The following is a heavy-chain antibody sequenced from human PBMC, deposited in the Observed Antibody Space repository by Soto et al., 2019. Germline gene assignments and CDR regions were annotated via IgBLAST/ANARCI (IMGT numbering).Heavy chain of an antibody. V-gene: IGHV2-5*02. J-gene: IGHJ5*02. Sequence: QITLNESGPALVKPTQTLTLTCTFSGFSLTTSGVGVHWLRQPPGKALEWLAVIYGDDDKRYNPSLETRLTITKDTSKNQVSLTMTKMDPLDTATYYCAHNPSFTPNWYIRDAGFDPWGQGTLVTVSS. CDR1: GFSLTTSGVG. CDR2: IYGDDDK. D-gene: IGHD1-1*01. CDR3: AHNPSFTPNWYIRDAGFDP.